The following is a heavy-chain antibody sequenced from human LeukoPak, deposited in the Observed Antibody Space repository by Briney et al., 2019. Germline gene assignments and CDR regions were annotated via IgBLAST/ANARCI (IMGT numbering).Heavy chain of an antibody. CDR1: GFDLNYYW. D-gene: IGHD2-21*01. V-gene: IGHV3-7*01. J-gene: IGHJ4*02. CDR3: TRWVSQYYFDY. CDR2: IHHDESEK. Sequence: PGGSLRLSCEVSGFDLNYYWLSWVRQAPGKGLEWVALIHHDESEKYYVDSVKGRFSVSRDNTKRSVYLQMNSLRVEDTAVYYCTRWVSQYYFDYWGQGTLVSVSS.